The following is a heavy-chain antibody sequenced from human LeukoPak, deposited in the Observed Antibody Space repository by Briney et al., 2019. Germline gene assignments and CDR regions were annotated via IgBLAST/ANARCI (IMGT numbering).Heavy chain of an antibody. CDR3: ARHLDIAASGTFDY. CDR1: GGSISSYY. V-gene: IGHV4-59*08. Sequence: SETLSLTCTVSGGSISSYYWSWIRQPPGKGLEWIGYIYYSGSTNYKPSLKSRVTISVDTSKNQFSLKLTSVTAADTAVYYCARHLDIAASGTFDYWGRGTLVTVSS. J-gene: IGHJ4*02. D-gene: IGHD6-13*01. CDR2: IYYSGST.